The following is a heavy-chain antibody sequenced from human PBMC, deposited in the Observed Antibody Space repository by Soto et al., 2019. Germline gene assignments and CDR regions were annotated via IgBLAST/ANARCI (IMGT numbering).Heavy chain of an antibody. V-gene: IGHV3-53*01. Sequence: GGSLRLSCAASGFTVSSNYMSWVRQAPGKGLEWVSVIYSGGSTYYADSVKGRFTISRDNSKNTLYLQMNSPRAEDTAVYYCAREGAYYYYGMDVWGQGTTVTVSS. J-gene: IGHJ6*02. CDR2: IYSGGST. CDR1: GFTVSSNY. CDR3: AREGAYYYYGMDV.